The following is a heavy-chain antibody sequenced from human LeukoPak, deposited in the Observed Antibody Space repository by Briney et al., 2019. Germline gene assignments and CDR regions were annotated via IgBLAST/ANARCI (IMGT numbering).Heavy chain of an antibody. V-gene: IGHV1-18*01. D-gene: IGHD1-26*01. CDR1: GYTFTSFG. CDR2: ISAYNGNT. CDR3: ARDYWELRVFDY. J-gene: IGHJ4*02. Sequence: ASVKVSYKASGYTFTSFGISWVRQAPGQGLEWMGWISAYNGNTNYAQKLQGRVTMTTDTSTSTAYMQLRSLRSDDTAVYYCARDYWELRVFDYWGQGTLVPVSS.